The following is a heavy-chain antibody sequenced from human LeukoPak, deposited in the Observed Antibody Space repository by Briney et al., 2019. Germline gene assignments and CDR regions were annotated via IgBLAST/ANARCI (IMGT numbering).Heavy chain of an antibody. CDR2: IYYSGST. CDR1: GGSISSYY. CDR3: ARAVDSSSWYAYYFDY. J-gene: IGHJ4*02. Sequence: SETLSLTCTVSGGSISSYYWSWIRQPPGKGLEWIGYIYYSGSTNYNPSLKSRVTISVDTSKNQFSLKLSSVTAADTAVYYCARAVDSSSWYAYYFDYWGQGTLVTVSS. D-gene: IGHD6-13*01. V-gene: IGHV4-59*01.